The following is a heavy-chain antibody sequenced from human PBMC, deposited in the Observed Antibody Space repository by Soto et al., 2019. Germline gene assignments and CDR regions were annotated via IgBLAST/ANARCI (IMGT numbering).Heavy chain of an antibody. CDR3: ARGALRWSTSWDFDY. V-gene: IGHV4-30-2*01. CDR2: IYDSGST. Sequence: SETLSLTCAVSGGSISSGGYSWSWIRQPPGKGLEWIGYIYDSGSTYYNPSLKSRVTISVDRSKNQFSLKLSSVTAADTAVYYCARGALRWSTSWDFDYWGQGILVTVLL. CDR1: GGSISSGGYS. D-gene: IGHD4-17*01. J-gene: IGHJ4*02.